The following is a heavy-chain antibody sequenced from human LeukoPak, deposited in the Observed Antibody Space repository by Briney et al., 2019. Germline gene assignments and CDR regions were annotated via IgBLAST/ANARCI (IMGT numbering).Heavy chain of an antibody. CDR3: ARDKVVGATYFDY. Sequence: PGGSLRLSCAASGFSFSAYWMHWVRQAPGKGLVWVSHINSDGSSTRYADSVKGRFTISRDNAKNTLYLQVNSLRAEDTAVYYCARDKVVGATYFDYWGQGTLVTVSS. D-gene: IGHD2-15*01. J-gene: IGHJ4*02. V-gene: IGHV3-74*01. CDR2: INSDGSST. CDR1: GFSFSAYW.